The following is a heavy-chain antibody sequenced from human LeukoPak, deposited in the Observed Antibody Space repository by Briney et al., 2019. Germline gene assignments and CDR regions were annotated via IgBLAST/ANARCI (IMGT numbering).Heavy chain of an antibody. CDR3: ASTVVPAATLDP. Sequence: SETLSLTCTVSGGSVSSGSYYWSWIQQPPGKGLEWIGYIYYSGSTNYNPSLKSRVTISVDTSKNQFSLKLSSVTAADTAVYYCASTVVPAATLDPWGQGTLVTVSS. J-gene: IGHJ5*02. V-gene: IGHV4-61*01. CDR1: GGSVSSGSYY. D-gene: IGHD2-2*01. CDR2: IYYSGST.